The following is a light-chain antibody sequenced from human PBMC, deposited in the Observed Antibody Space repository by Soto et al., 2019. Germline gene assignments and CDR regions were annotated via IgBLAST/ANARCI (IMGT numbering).Light chain of an antibody. CDR1: SSDVGGYNY. Sequence: QAVVTQPASVSGSPGQSITISCTGTSSDVGGYNYVSWYQQHPGKAPKLMIYDVSNRPSGVSNRFSGSKSGNTASLTISGLQAEDAADYYCTSYTSSSTLVVFGGGTKLT. V-gene: IGLV2-14*01. CDR3: TSYTSSSTLVV. J-gene: IGLJ2*01. CDR2: DVS.